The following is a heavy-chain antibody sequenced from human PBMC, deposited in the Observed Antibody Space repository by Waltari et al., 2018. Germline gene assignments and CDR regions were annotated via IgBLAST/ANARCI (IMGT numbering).Heavy chain of an antibody. Sequence: EVQLVESGGGLVQPGGSLRLSCAASGFTFSSYWMHWVRQAPGKGLVWVSRINSDGSSTSYADSVKGRFTISRDNAKNTLYLQMNSLRAEDTAVYYCASWTGYYDSSPLEAFDIWGQGTMVTVSS. CDR1: GFTFSSYW. J-gene: IGHJ3*02. CDR3: ASWTGYYDSSPLEAFDI. V-gene: IGHV3-74*01. CDR2: INSDGSST. D-gene: IGHD3-22*01.